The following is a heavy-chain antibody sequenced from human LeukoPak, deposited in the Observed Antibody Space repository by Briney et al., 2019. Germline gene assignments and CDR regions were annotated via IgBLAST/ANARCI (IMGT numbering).Heavy chain of an antibody. CDR1: GFTFSSYA. D-gene: IGHD2-15*01. J-gene: IGHJ4*02. Sequence: GSLRLSCAASGFTFSSYAMSWVRQPPGKGLEWIGSIYYSGSTYYNPSLKSRVTISVDTSKNQFSLKLSSVTAADTAVYYCASPGVVVVAAAYWGQGTLVTVSS. CDR3: ASPGVVVVAAAY. V-gene: IGHV4-39*01. CDR2: IYYSGST.